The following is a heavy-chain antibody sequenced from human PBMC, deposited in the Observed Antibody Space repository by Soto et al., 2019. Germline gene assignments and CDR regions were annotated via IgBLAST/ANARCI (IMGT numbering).Heavy chain of an antibody. Sequence: QVQLVQSGAELKNPGSSVKVSCKASGGTFSSHGVSWVRQAPGQGLEWMGGIIPAFETPTYAQKFQGRLMITADESTSTAYMELSSLRSDDTAVYYCATRGGHRPGYQYGMDVWGQGTTVPVSS. CDR1: GGTFSSHG. D-gene: IGHD2-15*01. V-gene: IGHV1-69*01. CDR3: ATRGGHRPGYQYGMDV. J-gene: IGHJ6*02. CDR2: IIPAFETP.